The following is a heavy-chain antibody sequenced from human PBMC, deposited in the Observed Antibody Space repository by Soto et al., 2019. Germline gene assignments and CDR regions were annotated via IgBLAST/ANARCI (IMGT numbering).Heavy chain of an antibody. CDR3: ARRRRIQLWHRSTVGMHL. Sequence: GGSLRLSCAASGFTVSSNYMSWVRQAPGKGLEWVSVIYSGGSTYYADSVKGRFTISRDNSKNTLYLQMNSLRAEDTAVYYCARRRRIQLWHRSTVGMHLWRQATTVTVSS. CDR1: GFTVSSNY. J-gene: IGHJ6*02. CDR2: IYSGGST. D-gene: IGHD5-18*01. V-gene: IGHV3-53*01.